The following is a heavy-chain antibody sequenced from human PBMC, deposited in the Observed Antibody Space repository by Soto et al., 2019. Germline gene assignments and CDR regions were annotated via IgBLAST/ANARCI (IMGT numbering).Heavy chain of an antibody. D-gene: IGHD1-26*01. J-gene: IGHJ3*02. Sequence: ASVKVSCKASGYTFTSYGISWVRQAPGQGLEWMGWISAYNGNTNYAQKLQGRVTMTTDTSTSTAYMELRSLRSDDTAVYYCASASGMGATDAFDIWGQGTMVTVSS. CDR3: ASASGMGATDAFDI. CDR2: ISAYNGNT. V-gene: IGHV1-18*01. CDR1: GYTFTSYG.